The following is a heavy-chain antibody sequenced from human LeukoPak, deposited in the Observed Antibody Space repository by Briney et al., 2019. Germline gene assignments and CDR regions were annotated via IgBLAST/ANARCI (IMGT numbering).Heavy chain of an antibody. CDR3: AKDRVAGIGYWFFDL. CDR1: GFTFDDYA. Sequence: PGGSLRLPCAGSGFTFDDYAIHWVRQAPGKGLEWVSGISWDSGTIVYADSVKGRFTISRDNSKNSLYLQMNSLRAEDTAFYYCAKDRVAGIGYWFFDLWGRGTLVTVSS. CDR2: ISWDSGTI. J-gene: IGHJ2*01. D-gene: IGHD6-19*01. V-gene: IGHV3-9*01.